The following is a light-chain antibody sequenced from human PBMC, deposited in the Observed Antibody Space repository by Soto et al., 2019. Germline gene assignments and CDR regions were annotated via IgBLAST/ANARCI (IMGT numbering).Light chain of an antibody. Sequence: DIHMTQSPSTLSASVGDRGTITCRASRSMSSWLAWYQQKPGKAPKLLIYKASSLESGVPSRFSGSGSGTEFTLTISSLQPDDFATYYCQQYNSYTWTFGQGTKVDIK. CDR3: QQYNSYTWT. CDR2: KAS. CDR1: RSMSSW. J-gene: IGKJ1*01. V-gene: IGKV1-5*03.